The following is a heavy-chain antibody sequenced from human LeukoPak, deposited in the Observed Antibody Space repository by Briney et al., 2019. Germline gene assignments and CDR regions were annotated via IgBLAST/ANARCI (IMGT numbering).Heavy chain of an antibody. V-gene: IGHV4-59*01. CDR2: IYYSGST. CDR1: GGSISSYY. CDR3: ARGDVWGNCWLNYFDY. Sequence: SETLSLTCTVSGGSISSYYWSWIRQPPGKGLEWIGYIYYSGSTNYNPSLKSRVTISVDTSKNQFSLKLSSVTAADTAVYYCARGDVWGNCWLNYFDYWGQGTLVTVSS. J-gene: IGHJ4*02. D-gene: IGHD3-16*01.